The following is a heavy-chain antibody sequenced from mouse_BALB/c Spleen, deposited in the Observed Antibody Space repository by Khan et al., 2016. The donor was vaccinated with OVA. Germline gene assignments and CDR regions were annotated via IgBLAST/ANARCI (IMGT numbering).Heavy chain of an antibody. Sequence: EVQLQESGPGLVKPSQSLSLTCTVTGYSITSGYAWNWIRQFPGNKLEWMGYISYSGGTSSNPSLKSRISITRDTSKNQFFLQLNSVTTEDTASEYCARGNYDGYYFDYWGQGTTLTVSS. V-gene: IGHV3-2*02. CDR3: ARGNYDGYYFDY. J-gene: IGHJ2*01. CDR1: GYSITSGYA. CDR2: ISYSGGT. D-gene: IGHD2-4*01.